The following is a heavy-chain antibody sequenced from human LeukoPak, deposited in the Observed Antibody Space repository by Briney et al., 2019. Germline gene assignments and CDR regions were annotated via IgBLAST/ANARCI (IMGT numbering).Heavy chain of an antibody. Sequence: PSETLSLTCAVSGGSFSGYYWSWIRQPPGKGLEWIGEINHSGSTNYNPSLKSRVTISVDTSKNQFSLKLSSVTAADTAVYYCARDIVAPAYYFDYWGQGTLVTVSS. CDR3: ARDIVAPAYYFDY. CDR1: GGSFSGYY. CDR2: INHSGST. J-gene: IGHJ4*02. D-gene: IGHD2-15*01. V-gene: IGHV4-34*01.